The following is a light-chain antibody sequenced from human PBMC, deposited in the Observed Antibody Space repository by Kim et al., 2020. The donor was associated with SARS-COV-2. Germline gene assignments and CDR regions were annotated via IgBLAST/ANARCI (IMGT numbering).Light chain of an antibody. Sequence: ASVGDRVTITCRTSQGIRNYLGWYQQKPGQAPKLLIYAASSLQTGVPPRFSGSGSGTEFTLTITSLQPEDVATYYCQQYNSSPCAFGQGTKVDIK. CDR1: QGIRNY. J-gene: IGKJ1*01. CDR3: QQYNSSPCA. CDR2: AAS. V-gene: IGKV1-27*01.